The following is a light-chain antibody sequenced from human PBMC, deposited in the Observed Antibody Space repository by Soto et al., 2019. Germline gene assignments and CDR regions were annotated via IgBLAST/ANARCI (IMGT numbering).Light chain of an antibody. Sequence: DVQMTQSPSSLSASVGDRVTITCRASQSISSYLNWYQQKPGNAPKLLIYAASSLQSGVPSRFSGSGSGTDFTLTISSLQPEDFATYYCQQNYSTPLYTFGQGTKLEIK. CDR3: QQNYSTPLYT. V-gene: IGKV1-39*01. CDR1: QSISSY. CDR2: AAS. J-gene: IGKJ2*01.